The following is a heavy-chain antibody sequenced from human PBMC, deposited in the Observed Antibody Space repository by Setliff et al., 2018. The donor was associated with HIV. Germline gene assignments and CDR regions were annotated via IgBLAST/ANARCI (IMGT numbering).Heavy chain of an antibody. J-gene: IGHJ4*02. D-gene: IGHD3-10*01. V-gene: IGHV3-23*01. Sequence: PGGSLRLSCAASGFTVSSNYMSWVRQAPGKGLEWVSTISGSGGSTYYADSVKGRFTISRDNSKNSLFLQMHSLKTEDTALYYCAKAGSNYFDYWGQGTLVTVSS. CDR1: GFTVSSNY. CDR3: AKAGSNYFDY. CDR2: ISGSGGST.